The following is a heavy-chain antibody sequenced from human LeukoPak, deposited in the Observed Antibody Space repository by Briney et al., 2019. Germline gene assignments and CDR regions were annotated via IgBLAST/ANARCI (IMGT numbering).Heavy chain of an antibody. CDR1: GFTFSSHA. D-gene: IGHD2-2*01. J-gene: IGHJ4*02. V-gene: IGHV3-30-3*01. CDR2: ISYDGSNK. Sequence: PGRSLRLSCAASGFTFSSHAMHWVRQAPGKGLEWVAVISYDGSNKYYADSVKGRFTISRDNSKNTLYLQMNSLRAEDTAVYYCARDLADCSSTSCYFSDLDYWGQGTLVTVSS. CDR3: ARDLADCSSTSCYFSDLDY.